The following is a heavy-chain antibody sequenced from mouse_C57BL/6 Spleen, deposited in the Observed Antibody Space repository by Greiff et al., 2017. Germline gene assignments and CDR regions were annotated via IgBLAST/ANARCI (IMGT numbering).Heavy chain of an antibody. J-gene: IGHJ1*03. V-gene: IGHV1-82*01. D-gene: IGHD2-4*01. CDR1: GYAFSSSW. Sequence: VHLVESGPELVKPGASVKISCKASGYAFSSSWMNWVKQRPGKGLEWIGRIYPGDGDTNYTGKFKGKATLTADKSSSTAYMQLSSLTSEDAAVYFCARERTYDYDGDWYFDVWGTGTTVTVSS. CDR3: ARERTYDYDGDWYFDV. CDR2: IYPGDGDT.